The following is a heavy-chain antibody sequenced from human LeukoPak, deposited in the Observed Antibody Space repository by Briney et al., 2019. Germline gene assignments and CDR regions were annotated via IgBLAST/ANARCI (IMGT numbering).Heavy chain of an antibody. Sequence: PGGSLRLSCAASGFTFSSYGMHWVRQAPGKGLEWVAVISYDGSNKYYADSVKGRFTISRDNSKNTLYLQMNSLRAEDTAVYYCAKDPSCSSTSCYTGYYYYGMDVWGQGTTVTVSS. D-gene: IGHD2-2*02. J-gene: IGHJ6*02. CDR3: AKDPSCSSTSCYTGYYYYGMDV. CDR2: ISYDGSNK. V-gene: IGHV3-30*18. CDR1: GFTFSSYG.